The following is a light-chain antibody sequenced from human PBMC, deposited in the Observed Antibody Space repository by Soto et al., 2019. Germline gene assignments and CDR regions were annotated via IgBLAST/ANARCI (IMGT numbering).Light chain of an antibody. CDR3: MQALQAPPT. J-gene: IGKJ2*01. CDR2: LGS. Sequence: DVVMTKSPLSRPVTPGGPPSIPSTPSQSLFPGNGTNYLDWYLQKPGQSPQLLIYLGSNRASGVPDRFSGSASGTDFTLKISRVEAEDVGIYYCMQALQAPPTFGLGTKLEIK. V-gene: IGKV2-28*01. CDR1: QSLFPGNGTNY.